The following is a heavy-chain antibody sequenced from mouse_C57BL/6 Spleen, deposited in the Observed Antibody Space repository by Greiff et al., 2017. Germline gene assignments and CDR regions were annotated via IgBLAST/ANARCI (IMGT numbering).Heavy chain of an antibody. CDR3: ARGNTTVVAPSRFAY. D-gene: IGHD1-1*01. J-gene: IGHJ3*01. CDR1: GYSITSGYY. V-gene: IGHV3-6*01. CDR2: ISYDGSN. Sequence: EVKLQESGPGLVKPSQSLSLTCSVTGYSITSGYYWNWIRQFPGNKLEWMGYISYDGSNNYNPSLKNRISITRDTSMNQFFLKLTSVTTEDTATYYCARGNTTVVAPSRFAYWGQGTLVTVSA.